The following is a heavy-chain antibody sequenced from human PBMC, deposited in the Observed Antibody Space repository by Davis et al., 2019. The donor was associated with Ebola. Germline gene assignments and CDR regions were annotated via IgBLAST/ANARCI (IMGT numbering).Heavy chain of an antibody. V-gene: IGHV1-69*13. CDR2: IIPIFGTA. CDR1: GYTFTSYY. CDR3: ARSSIAARPRY. D-gene: IGHD6-6*01. Sequence: SVKVSCKASGYTFTSYYMHWVRQAPGQGLEWMGGIIPIFGTANYAQKFQGRVTITADESTSTAYMELSSLRSEDTAVYYCARSSIAARPRYWGQGTLVTVSS. J-gene: IGHJ4*02.